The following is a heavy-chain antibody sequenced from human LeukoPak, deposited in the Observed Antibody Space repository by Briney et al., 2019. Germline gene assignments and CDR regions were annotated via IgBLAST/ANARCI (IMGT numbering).Heavy chain of an antibody. CDR3: ARTPGSSWYKGWFDP. Sequence: SETLSLTCTVSGGSISSYYWSWIRQPPGKGLEWIGYIYYSGSTNYNPSLKSRVTISVDTSKNQFSLKLSSVTAADTAVYYCARTPGSSWYKGWFDPWGQGTLVTVSS. D-gene: IGHD6-13*01. CDR1: GGSISSYY. J-gene: IGHJ5*02. CDR2: IYYSGST. V-gene: IGHV4-59*12.